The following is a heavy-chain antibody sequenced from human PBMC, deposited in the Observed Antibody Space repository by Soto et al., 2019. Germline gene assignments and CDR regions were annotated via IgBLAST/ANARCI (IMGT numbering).Heavy chain of an antibody. J-gene: IGHJ4*02. CDR1: GYIFTNHY. CDR2: INPSGGST. D-gene: IGHD3-22*01. Sequence: QVQLVQSGAEVKKPGASVKVSCKASGYIFTNHYIHWVRQAPGQGLEWMGIINPSGGSTSYLQKFQGRITMTRDTSTSTVYMELSSLRSEDTAVYFCARADYYDSSGFDYDCWGQGTLVTVSS. CDR3: ARADYYDSSGFDYDC. V-gene: IGHV1-46*01.